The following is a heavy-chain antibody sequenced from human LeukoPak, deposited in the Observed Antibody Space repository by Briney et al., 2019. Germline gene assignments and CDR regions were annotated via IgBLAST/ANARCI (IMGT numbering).Heavy chain of an antibody. CDR3: ARQYGSYDY. Sequence: GESLKISCKGSGYSFTNYWIGWVRQMPGKGMGLKGIIYPGDSDTRYSLSFQAQVTISADKSISTAYLQWSSLKASDTARYYCARQYGSYDYWGQGTLVTVSS. V-gene: IGHV5-51*01. CDR2: IYPGDSDT. CDR1: GYSFTNYW. J-gene: IGHJ4*02. D-gene: IGHD2-15*01.